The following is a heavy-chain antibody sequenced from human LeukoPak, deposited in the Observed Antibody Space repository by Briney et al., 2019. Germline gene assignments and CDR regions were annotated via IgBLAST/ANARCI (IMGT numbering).Heavy chain of an antibody. CDR2: IQYDGNNK. V-gene: IGHV3-30*12. CDR1: GFTFSNYG. D-gene: IGHD6-13*01. Sequence: GGSLRLSCAASGFTFSNYGMHWVRQAPGKGLEWVAFIQYDGNNKYYSDSVKGRFTISRDNAKNSLYLQMNSLRAEDTAVYYCARELGGSLSSGSSWYVPFYDYWGQGTLVTVSS. J-gene: IGHJ4*02. CDR3: ARELGGSLSSGSSWYVPFYDY.